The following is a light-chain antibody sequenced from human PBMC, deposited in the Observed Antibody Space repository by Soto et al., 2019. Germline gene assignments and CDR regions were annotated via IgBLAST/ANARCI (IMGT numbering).Light chain of an antibody. CDR3: QQYCSSLYT. CDR2: GAS. CDR1: QSVSSSY. J-gene: IGKJ2*01. V-gene: IGKV3-20*01. Sequence: EIVLTQSPGTLSLSPGERATLSCRASQSVSSSYLAWYQQKPGQAPKLLIYGASSRATGIPDRFSGSGSGTDFTLTISILEPEDFAVYYCQQYCSSLYTFGQGTKLEIK.